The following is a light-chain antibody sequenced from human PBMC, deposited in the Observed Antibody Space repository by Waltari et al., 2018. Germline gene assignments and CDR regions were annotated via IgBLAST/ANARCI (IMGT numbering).Light chain of an antibody. Sequence: QSALTQPPSASGSPGQSVTIPCTGTSSAIGAYNYVSWYQQHPGKAPRLMIYEVNTRPSGVPYRFSGSKSGNTASLTVSGLQAEDEADYFCSSYAGSTWVVFGGGTKLTVL. J-gene: IGLJ2*01. CDR2: EVN. CDR3: SSYAGSTWVV. CDR1: SSAIGAYNY. V-gene: IGLV2-8*01.